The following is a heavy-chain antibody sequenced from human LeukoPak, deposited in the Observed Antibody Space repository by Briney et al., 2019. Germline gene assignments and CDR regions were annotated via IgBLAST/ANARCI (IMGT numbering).Heavy chain of an antibody. CDR1: RFTFSSYG. V-gene: IGHV3-23*01. CDR2: ISGSGAST. Sequence: GGSLRLSCAASRFTFSSYGMSWVRQAPGKGLEWVSAISGSGASTYYADSVKGRFTISRDNSKNTLYLQMSSLSAEDTAVYYCAKDVLLDYYDNSGYFDYWGQGTLVTVSS. CDR3: AKDVLLDYYDNSGYFDY. J-gene: IGHJ4*02. D-gene: IGHD3-22*01.